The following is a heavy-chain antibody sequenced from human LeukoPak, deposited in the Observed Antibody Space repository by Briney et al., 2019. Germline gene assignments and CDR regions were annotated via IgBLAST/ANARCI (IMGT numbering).Heavy chain of an antibody. Sequence: SETLSLTCTVSGGSITSYYWSWIRQPPGKGLEWIGYIYYSGGTNYNPSLKSRVAISIDTSKNQFSLKLSSVTAADTAVYYCAREYYYDISGYPGAFDIWGQGTMVTDSS. J-gene: IGHJ3*02. D-gene: IGHD3-22*01. V-gene: IGHV4-59*12. CDR1: GGSITSYY. CDR2: IYYSGGT. CDR3: AREYYYDISGYPGAFDI.